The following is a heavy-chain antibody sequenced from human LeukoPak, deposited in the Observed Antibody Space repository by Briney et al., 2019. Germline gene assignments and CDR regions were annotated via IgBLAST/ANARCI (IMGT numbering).Heavy chain of an antibody. J-gene: IGHJ5*02. CDR1: GFTFSSYG. Sequence: GGSLRLSCAASGFTFSSYGMHWVRQAPGKGLEWVAVISYDGSNKYYADSVKGRFTISRDNSKNTLYLQMNSLRAEGTAVYYCAKSTDWFDPWGQGTLVTVSS. CDR2: ISYDGSNK. CDR3: AKSTDWFDP. D-gene: IGHD2-8*02. V-gene: IGHV3-30*18.